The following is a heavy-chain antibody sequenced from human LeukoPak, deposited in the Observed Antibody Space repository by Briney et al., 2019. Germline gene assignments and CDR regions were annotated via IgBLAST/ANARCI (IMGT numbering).Heavy chain of an antibody. CDR3: AKDTVWFGELFGPPLDAFDI. D-gene: IGHD3-10*01. CDR1: GFTFSSYS. J-gene: IGHJ3*02. Sequence: GGSLRLSCAVSGFTFSSYSMNWVRQAPGKGLEWILYISSSSSTIYYANSVKGRFTISRDNAKNSLYLQMNSLRAEDTAVYYCAKDTVWFGELFGPPLDAFDIWGQGTMVTVSS. CDR2: ISSSSSTI. V-gene: IGHV3-48*01.